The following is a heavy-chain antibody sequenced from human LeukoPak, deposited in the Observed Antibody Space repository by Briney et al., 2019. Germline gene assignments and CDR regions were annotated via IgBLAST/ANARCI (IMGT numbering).Heavy chain of an antibody. Sequence: SVKVSCKASGGTFSSYAISWVRQAPGQGLEWMGRIIPIFGTANYAQKFQGRVTITTDESTSTPYMELSSLRSEDTAVYYCARSMTTVTSGWFDPWGQGTLVTVSS. J-gene: IGHJ5*02. D-gene: IGHD4-17*01. V-gene: IGHV1-69*05. CDR2: IIPIFGTA. CDR3: ARSMTTVTSGWFDP. CDR1: GGTFSSYA.